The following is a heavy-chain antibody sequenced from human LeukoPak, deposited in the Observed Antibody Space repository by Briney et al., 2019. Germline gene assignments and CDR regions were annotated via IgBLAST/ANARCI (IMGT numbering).Heavy chain of an antibody. CDR2: IYYSGTT. J-gene: IGHJ4*02. D-gene: IGHD2-15*01. V-gene: IGHV4-39*01. Sequence: SRTLSLTCTVSGGSISTSSYYWGWIRQPPGKGLEWIGTIYYSGTTYYNPSLKSRVTISVDTSENQFSLKLSSVTAADTAVYYCARRGSGSRGDFDYWGQGTLVTVSS. CDR3: ARRGSGSRGDFDY. CDR1: GGSISTSSYY.